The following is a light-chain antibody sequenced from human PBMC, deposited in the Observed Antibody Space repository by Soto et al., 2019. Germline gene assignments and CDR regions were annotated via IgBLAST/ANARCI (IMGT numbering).Light chain of an antibody. CDR1: QSINNN. CDR3: QQYKSWFT. Sequence: XXPGERATLSCRASQSINNNLAWYQQKPGQAPRLLIYDASTGATDIPARFSGSGSGTEFTLTISSLQSEDSAVYYCQQYKSWFTFGQGTKLEIK. J-gene: IGKJ2*01. V-gene: IGKV3-15*01. CDR2: DAS.